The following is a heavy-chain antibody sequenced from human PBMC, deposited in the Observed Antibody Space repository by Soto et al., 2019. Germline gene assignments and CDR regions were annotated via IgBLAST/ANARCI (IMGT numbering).Heavy chain of an antibody. V-gene: IGHV1-69*01. CDR1: GGTFSSYA. D-gene: IGHD5-18*01. Sequence: QVQLVQSGAEVKKPGSSVKVSCKASGGTFSSYAISWVRQAPGQGLEWMGGIIPIFGTANYAQKFQGRVTITADESTSTAYMELSSLRSEVTALYYCARWRSMVNAFDIWGQGTMVTVSS. CDR3: ARWRSMVNAFDI. J-gene: IGHJ3*02. CDR2: IIPIFGTA.